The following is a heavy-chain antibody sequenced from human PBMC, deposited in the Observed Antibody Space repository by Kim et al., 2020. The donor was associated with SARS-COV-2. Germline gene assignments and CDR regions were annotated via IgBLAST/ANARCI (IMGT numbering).Heavy chain of an antibody. Sequence: GGSLRLSCAASGFTFSSYWMSWVRQAPGKGLEWLANLRKDGSENYYLNFLKARSPFSSDTPKNTLYLQLNSLRAAAPAGNSLARMLHNYAFDTWGQGTL. D-gene: IGHD4-4*01. CDR3: ARMLHNYAFDT. J-gene: IGHJ4*02. CDR1: GFTFSSYW. V-gene: IGHV3-7*03. CDR2: LRKDGSEN.